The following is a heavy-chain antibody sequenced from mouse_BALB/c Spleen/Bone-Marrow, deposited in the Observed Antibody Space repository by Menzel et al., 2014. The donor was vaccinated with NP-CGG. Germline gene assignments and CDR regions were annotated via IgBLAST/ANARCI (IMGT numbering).Heavy chain of an antibody. CDR2: ISYSGCT. J-gene: IGHJ4*01. D-gene: IGHD1-1*01. CDR3: ARILLRSYAMDY. Sequence: EVQLQQSGPSLVKPSQTLSLTFSVTGDSITSGYWNWIRKFPGNKLEYMGYISYSGCTYYNPSLKSRISITRDTSKNQYYLQLNSVTTEDTATYYCARILLRSYAMDYWGQGTSVTVSS. V-gene: IGHV3-8*02. CDR1: GDSITSGY.